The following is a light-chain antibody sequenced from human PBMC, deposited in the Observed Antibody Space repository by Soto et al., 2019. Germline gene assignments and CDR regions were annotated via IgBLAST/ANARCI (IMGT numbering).Light chain of an antibody. CDR1: QDISNY. V-gene: IGKV1-33*01. CDR2: DAS. Sequence: DIQMTQSPSSLSASVGDRVTITCQASQDISNYLNWYQQKPGKAPKLLIYDASNLETGVPSRFSGSESGTDFTFTISSLQPEDIATYYCQQYDNLPLTFGGGTKVENK. CDR3: QQYDNLPLT. J-gene: IGKJ4*01.